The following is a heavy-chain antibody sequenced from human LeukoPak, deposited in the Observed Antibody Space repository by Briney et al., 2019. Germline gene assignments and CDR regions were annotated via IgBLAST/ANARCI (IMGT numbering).Heavy chain of an antibody. D-gene: IGHD3-3*01. V-gene: IGHV3-11*01. CDR2: ISSSGSTI. CDR3: ARRYFWSGYYTDYYYYYMDV. CDR1: GFTFSDYY. Sequence: GGSLRLSCAASGFTFSDYYMSWIRQAPGKGLEWVSYISSSGSTICYADSVKGRFTISRDNAKNSLYLQMNSLRAEDTAVYHCARRYFWSGYYTDYYYYYMDVWGKGTTVTVSS. J-gene: IGHJ6*03.